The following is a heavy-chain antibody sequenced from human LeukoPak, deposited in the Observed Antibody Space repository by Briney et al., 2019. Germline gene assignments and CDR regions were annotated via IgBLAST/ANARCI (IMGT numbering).Heavy chain of an antibody. CDR3: ATASGGGYYYYYMDV. J-gene: IGHJ6*03. D-gene: IGHD2-15*01. CDR2: IYYSGST. V-gene: IGHV4-39*01. CDR1: GGSISSSSYY. Sequence: SETLSLTCTVSGGSISSSSYYWGWIRQPPGKGLEWLGSIYYSGSTYYNPSLKSRVTISVDTSKNQFSLKLSSVTAADTAVYYCATASGGGYYYYYMDVWGKGTTVTISS.